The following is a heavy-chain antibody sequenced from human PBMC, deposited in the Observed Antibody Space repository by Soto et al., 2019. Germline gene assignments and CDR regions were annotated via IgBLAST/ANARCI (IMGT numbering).Heavy chain of an antibody. V-gene: IGHV4-39*01. CDR3: ARHTAGSLAHFGMDV. Sequence: QVQLQESGPGLVKPSETLSLPCTVSGGSISSSYYYWGWIRQPPGKGLEWIGSIYYSGSTYYNPSLKSRVTMSVDTSKNQFSLNLNSVTAADTAVYYCARHTAGSLAHFGMDVWGQGTTVTVSS. CDR2: IYYSGST. CDR1: GGSISSSYYY. D-gene: IGHD3-10*01. J-gene: IGHJ6*02.